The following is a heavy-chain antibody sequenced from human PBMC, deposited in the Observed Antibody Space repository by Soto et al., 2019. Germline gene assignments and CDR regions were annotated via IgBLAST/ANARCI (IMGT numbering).Heavy chain of an antibody. J-gene: IGHJ3*02. CDR2: IYYTGST. D-gene: IGHD3-22*01. CDR1: GGSVSSESHY. V-gene: IGHV4-61*01. CDR3: ARDRPRRGYDSSYGAFDI. Sequence: SETLSLTCTVSGGSVSSESHYWSWIRQTPGKGLEWIGYIYYTGSTNYNPSLKGRVTMSVDTSRDQVSLRLRSVTRADTAVYYCARDRPRRGYDSSYGAFDIWGQGTMVTVSS.